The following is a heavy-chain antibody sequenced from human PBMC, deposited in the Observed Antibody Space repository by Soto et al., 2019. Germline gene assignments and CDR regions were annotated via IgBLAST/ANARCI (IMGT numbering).Heavy chain of an antibody. D-gene: IGHD3-3*01. V-gene: IGHV3-7*01. J-gene: IGHJ4*02. CDR3: ARDTTPYYDFWSGYYYDY. CDR2: IKQDGSEK. Sequence: GGSLRLSCAASGFTFSSYWMSWVRQAPGKGLEWVANIKQDGSEKYYVDSVKGRFTISRDNAKNSLYLQMNSLRAEDTAVYYCARDTTPYYDFWSGYYYDYWRQGTLVTVSS. CDR1: GFTFSSYW.